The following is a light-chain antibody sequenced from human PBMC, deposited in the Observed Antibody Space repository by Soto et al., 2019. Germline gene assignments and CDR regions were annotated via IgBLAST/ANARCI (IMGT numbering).Light chain of an antibody. CDR2: SNN. Sequence: QSVLTQPPSASGTPGQRVTISCSGSSSNIGSNTVNWYQQLPGTAPKLLIYSNNQRPSGVPDRFSGSKSGTSASLAITGLQSDDYPDYYCAAWDDSLNVVVFGRGTKLTVL. J-gene: IGLJ2*01. CDR1: SSNIGSNT. CDR3: AAWDDSLNVVV. V-gene: IGLV1-44*01.